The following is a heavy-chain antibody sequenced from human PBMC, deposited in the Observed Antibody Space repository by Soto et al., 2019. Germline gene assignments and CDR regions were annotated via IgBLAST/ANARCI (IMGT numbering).Heavy chain of an antibody. D-gene: IGHD2-15*01. V-gene: IGHV3-73*01. CDR1: GFTFSGSA. J-gene: IGHJ3*02. Sequence: GGSLRLSCAASGFTFSGSAMHWVRQASGKGLEWVGRIRSKANSYATAYAASVKGRFTISRDDSKNTAYLQMNSLKTEETAVYYCTRLTDRGGYCSGGSCYPAFDIWGQGTMVTVSS. CDR2: IRSKANSYAT. CDR3: TRLTDRGGYCSGGSCYPAFDI.